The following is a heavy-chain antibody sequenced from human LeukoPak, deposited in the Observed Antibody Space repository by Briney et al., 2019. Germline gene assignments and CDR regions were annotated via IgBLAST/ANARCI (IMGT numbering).Heavy chain of an antibody. CDR3: AKSLRPDYDSSGYDY. CDR2: ISWNSGSI. V-gene: IGHV3-9*03. CDR1: GFTFDDYA. D-gene: IGHD3-22*01. J-gene: IGHJ4*02. Sequence: GGSLRLSCAASGFTFDDYAMHRVRQAPGKGLEWVSGISWNSGSIGYADSVKGRFTISRDNAKNSLYLQMNSLRAEDMALYYCAKSLRPDYDSSGYDYWGQGTPVTVSS.